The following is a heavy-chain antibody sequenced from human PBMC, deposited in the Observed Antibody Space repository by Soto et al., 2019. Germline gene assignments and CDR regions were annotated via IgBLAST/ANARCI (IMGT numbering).Heavy chain of an antibody. J-gene: IGHJ6*02. CDR1: CFPFSNAW. V-gene: IGHV3-15*07. CDR3: TTSGSSWEDYYYYGMDV. D-gene: IGHD6-13*01. CDR2: IKSKTDGGTT. Sequence: GGSLRLSCSASCFPFSNAWMNWVRQAPGKGLEWVGRIKSKTDGGTTDYAAPVKGRFTISRDDSKNTLYLQMNSLKTEDTAVYYCTTSGSSWEDYYYYGMDVWGQGTTVTVSS.